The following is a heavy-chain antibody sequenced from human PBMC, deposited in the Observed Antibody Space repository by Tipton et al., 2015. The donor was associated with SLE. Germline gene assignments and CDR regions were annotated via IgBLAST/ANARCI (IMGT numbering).Heavy chain of an antibody. V-gene: IGHV4-4*08. J-gene: IGHJ2*01. CDR2: ISTSGST. D-gene: IGHD6-13*01. CDR1: GDSISGFY. Sequence: TLSLTCTVAGDSISGFYWNWIRQPPGRGLEWIGYISTSGSTFYNPSLKSRVTISVDTSKNQFSLKLSSVTAADTAVYYCARDRRLIAAPSFWWYFDLWGRGTLVTVSS. CDR3: ARDRRLIAAPSFWWYFDL.